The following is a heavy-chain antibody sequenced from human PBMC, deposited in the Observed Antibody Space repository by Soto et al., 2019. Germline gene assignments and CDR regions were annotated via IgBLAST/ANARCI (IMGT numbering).Heavy chain of an antibody. CDR3: ASARYFGGLPNDY. J-gene: IGHJ4*02. Sequence: HSETLSFTCTVSGSSISSYYWSWLRQPPGKGLEWVGYIYFSGITNYNPSLKSRVTISVDTSTNQLSLKLSSVTAEDTAVYYCASARYFGGLPNDYWGQGTLVTVSS. CDR1: GSSISSYY. CDR2: IYFSGIT. V-gene: IGHV4-59*08. D-gene: IGHD3-9*01.